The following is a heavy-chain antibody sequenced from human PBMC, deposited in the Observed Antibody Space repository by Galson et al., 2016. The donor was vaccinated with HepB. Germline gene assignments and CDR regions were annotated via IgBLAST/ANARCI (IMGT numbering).Heavy chain of an antibody. CDR1: GYTFTSYG. J-gene: IGHJ3*02. CDR3: ARDGLRFLEWLSPHWYFDI. CDR2: ISAYNGNT. D-gene: IGHD3-3*01. V-gene: IGHV1-18*01. Sequence: SVKVSCKASGYTFTSYGISWVRQAPGQGLEWMGWISAYNGNTNYAQKLQGRVTMTTDTSTSTAYMELRSLKSDDTAVYYCARDGLRFLEWLSPHWYFDIWGRGTMLTVSS.